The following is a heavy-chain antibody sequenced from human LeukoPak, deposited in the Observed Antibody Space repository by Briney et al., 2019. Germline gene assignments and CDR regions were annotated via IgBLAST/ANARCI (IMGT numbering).Heavy chain of an antibody. D-gene: IGHD3-22*01. J-gene: IGHJ3*02. CDR3: AKDQDSSGHGAFDI. CDR1: GFTFSSYG. Sequence: PGGSLRLSCAASGFTFSSYGMHWVRQAPGTGLEWVAFIRYDGSNKYYADSVKGRFTISRDNSKNTLYLQMNSLRAEDTAVYYCAKDQDSSGHGAFDIWGQGTMVTVSS. CDR2: IRYDGSNK. V-gene: IGHV3-30*02.